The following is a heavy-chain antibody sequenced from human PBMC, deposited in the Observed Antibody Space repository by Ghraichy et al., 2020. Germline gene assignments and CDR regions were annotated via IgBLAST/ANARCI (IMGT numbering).Heavy chain of an antibody. D-gene: IGHD6-19*01. CDR3: ARGRWGRAVAGTYYFDY. V-gene: IGHV3-74*01. CDR2: INSDGSST. CDR1: GFTFSSYW. J-gene: IGHJ4*02. Sequence: GGSLRLSCAASGFTFSSYWMHWVRQAPGKGLVWVSRINSDGSSTSYADSVKGRFTISRDNAKNTLYLQMNSLRAEDTAVYYCARGRWGRAVAGTYYFDYWGQGTLVTVSS.